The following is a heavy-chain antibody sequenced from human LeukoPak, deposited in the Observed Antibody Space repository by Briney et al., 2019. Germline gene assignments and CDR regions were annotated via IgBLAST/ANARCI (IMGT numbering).Heavy chain of an antibody. Sequence: SVRVSCKASGGTFSSYAISWVRQAPGQGLEWMGGIIPIFGTANYAQKFQGRVTITADESTSTAYMELSSLRSEDTAVYYCARSASIVVVPAAPGIWFDPWGQGTLVTVSS. CDR2: IIPIFGTA. J-gene: IGHJ5*02. D-gene: IGHD2-2*01. CDR3: ARSASIVVVPAAPGIWFDP. V-gene: IGHV1-69*01. CDR1: GGTFSSYA.